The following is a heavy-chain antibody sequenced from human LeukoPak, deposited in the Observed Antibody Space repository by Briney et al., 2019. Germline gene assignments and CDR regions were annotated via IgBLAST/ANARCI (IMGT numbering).Heavy chain of an antibody. J-gene: IGHJ6*03. V-gene: IGHV1-2*02. CDR3: ARDSSSLTGYYYYMDV. CDR2: INPNSGGT. D-gene: IGHD6-13*01. CDR1: GYTFTGYY. Sequence: ASVKVSCKASGYTFTGYYMHWVRQAPGQGLEWMGWINPNSGGTNYAQKFQGRVTMTRDTSISTAYMELSRLRSDDTAVYYCARDSSSLTGYYYYMDVWGKGTTVTVSS.